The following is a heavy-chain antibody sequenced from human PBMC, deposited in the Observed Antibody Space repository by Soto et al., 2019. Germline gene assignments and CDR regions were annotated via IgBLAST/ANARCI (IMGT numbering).Heavy chain of an antibody. CDR3: ASIAYSASGFDY. V-gene: IGHV4-4*02. Sequence: KPSETLSLTCNVSGGSITNNNWWSWVRQPPGKGLEWIGAIYHSGHTSFNPSLKSRATLSLDYSDNQFSLKLTSATAADTAIYYCASIAYSASGFDYWGQGXLVTVSS. D-gene: IGHD4-4*01. CDR2: IYHSGHT. CDR1: GGSITNNNW. J-gene: IGHJ4*02.